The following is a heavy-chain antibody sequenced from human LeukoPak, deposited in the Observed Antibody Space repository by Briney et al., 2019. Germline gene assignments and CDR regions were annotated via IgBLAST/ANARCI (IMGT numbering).Heavy chain of an antibody. CDR3: ARGYSSSCVDY. CDR1: GFTFSSYS. Sequence: GGSLRLSCAASGFTFSSYSMNWVRQAPGKGLEWVSSISSSSSYIHYADSVKGRFTISRDNAKNSLYLQMNSLRAEDTAVYYCARGYSSSCVDYWGQGTLVTVSS. J-gene: IGHJ4*02. CDR2: ISSSSSYI. D-gene: IGHD6-13*01. V-gene: IGHV3-21*01.